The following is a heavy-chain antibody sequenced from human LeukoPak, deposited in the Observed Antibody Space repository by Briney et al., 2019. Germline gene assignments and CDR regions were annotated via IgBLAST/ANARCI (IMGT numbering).Heavy chain of an antibody. CDR2: ICYSGST. D-gene: IGHD5-12*01. CDR1: GGSISSYY. Sequence: SETLSLTCTVSGGSISSYYWSWIRQPPGKGLEWIGYICYSGSTNYNPSLKSRVTISVDTSKNQFSLKLSSVTAADTAVYYCARDGLNWFDPWGQGTLVTVSS. CDR3: ARDGLNWFDP. J-gene: IGHJ5*02. V-gene: IGHV4-59*01.